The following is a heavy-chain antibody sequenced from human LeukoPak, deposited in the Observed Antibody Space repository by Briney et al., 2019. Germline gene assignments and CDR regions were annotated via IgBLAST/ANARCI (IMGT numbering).Heavy chain of an antibody. CDR1: GYTFTGYY. D-gene: IGHD3-10*01. V-gene: IGHV1-2*02. CDR3: ARGLGEYGSGVGGYYYYMDV. J-gene: IGHJ6*03. CDR2: INPNSGGT. Sequence: PQASVKVSCKASGYTFTGYYMHWVRQAPGQGLEWMGWINPNSGGTNYAQKFQGRVTMTRDTSIGTAYMELSRLRSDDTAVYYCARGLGEYGSGVGGYYYYMDVWGKGTTVTISS.